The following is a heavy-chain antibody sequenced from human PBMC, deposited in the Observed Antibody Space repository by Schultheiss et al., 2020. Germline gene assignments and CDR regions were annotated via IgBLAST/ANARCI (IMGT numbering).Heavy chain of an antibody. Sequence: GGSLRLSCAASGFTFDDYAMHWVRQAPGKGLEWVSGISWNSGSIGYADSVKGRFTISRDNAKNSLYLQMNSLRAEDTALYYCAKGDTAMSGMSANWGQGTLVTDSS. CDR2: ISWNSGSI. D-gene: IGHD5-18*01. J-gene: IGHJ4*02. CDR1: GFTFDDYA. V-gene: IGHV3-9*01. CDR3: AKGDTAMSGMSAN.